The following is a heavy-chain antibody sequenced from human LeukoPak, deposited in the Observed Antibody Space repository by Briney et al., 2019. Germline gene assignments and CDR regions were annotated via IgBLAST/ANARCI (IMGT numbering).Heavy chain of an antibody. Sequence: SQTLSLTCTVSGGSISSGTYYWSWIRPPAGKELKWIGRTYGSGSTNYNPSLKSRVTISLDTSKNHFSLKLSSVTAADTAVYYCAGLADSVGATMYTFNVWGQGTMVTVSS. CDR1: GGSISSGTYY. CDR2: TYGSGST. J-gene: IGHJ3*01. V-gene: IGHV4-61*02. D-gene: IGHD1-26*01. CDR3: AGLADSVGATMYTFNV.